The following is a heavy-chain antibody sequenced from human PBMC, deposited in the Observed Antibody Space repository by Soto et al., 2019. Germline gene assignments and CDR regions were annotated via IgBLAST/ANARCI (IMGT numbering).Heavy chain of an antibody. CDR2: ISGSGGST. CDR3: AKGEGIKAVAGYANFDY. CDR1: GFTFSSYA. J-gene: IGHJ4*02. V-gene: IGHV3-23*01. D-gene: IGHD6-19*01. Sequence: GGSLRLSCAASGFTFSSYAMSWVRQAPGKGLEWVSAISGSGGSTYYADSVKGRFTISRDNSKNTLYLQMNSLRAEDTAVYYCAKGEGIKAVAGYANFDYWGQGTLVTVSS.